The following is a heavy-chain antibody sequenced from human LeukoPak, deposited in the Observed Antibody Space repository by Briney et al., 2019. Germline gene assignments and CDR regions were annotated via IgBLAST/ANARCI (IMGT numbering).Heavy chain of an antibody. CDR1: GGSISSSSYY. V-gene: IGHV4-39*07. D-gene: IGHD6-13*01. Sequence: PSETLSLTCTVSGGSISSSSYYWGWIRQPPGKGLEWIGSIYYSGSTYYNPSLKSRVTISVDTSKNQFSLKLSSVTAADTAVYYCARSLGSSWYYYFDYWGQGTLVTVSS. J-gene: IGHJ4*02. CDR3: ARSLGSSWYYYFDY. CDR2: IYYSGST.